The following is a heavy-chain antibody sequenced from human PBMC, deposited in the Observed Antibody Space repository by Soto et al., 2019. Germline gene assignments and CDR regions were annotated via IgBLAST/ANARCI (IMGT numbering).Heavy chain of an antibody. CDR3: AKVPPRIVGATYYYYGMDV. CDR1: GFTFSSYA. V-gene: IGHV3-23*01. CDR2: ISGSGGST. D-gene: IGHD1-26*01. Sequence: HPGGSLRLSCAASGFTFSSYAMSWVRQAPGKGLEWVSAISGSGGSTYYADSVKGRFTISRDNSKNTLYLQMNSLRAEDTAVYYCAKVPPRIVGATYYYYGMDVWGQGTTVTVSS. J-gene: IGHJ6*02.